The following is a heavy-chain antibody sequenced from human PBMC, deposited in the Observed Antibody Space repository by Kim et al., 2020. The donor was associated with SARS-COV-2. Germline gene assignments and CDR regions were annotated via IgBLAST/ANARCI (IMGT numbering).Heavy chain of an antibody. Sequence: SETLSLTCTVSGGSISSSSYYWGWIRQPPGKGLEWIGSIYYSGSTYYNPSLKSRVTISVDTSKNQFSLKLSSVTAADTAVYYCATQRRGVRGSFDYWGQGTLVTVSS. V-gene: IGHV4-39*01. CDR2: IYYSGST. CDR3: ATQRRGVRGSFDY. D-gene: IGHD3-10*01. J-gene: IGHJ4*02. CDR1: GGSISSSSYY.